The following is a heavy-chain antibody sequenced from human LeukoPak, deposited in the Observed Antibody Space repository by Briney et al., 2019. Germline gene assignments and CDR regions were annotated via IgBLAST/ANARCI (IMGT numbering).Heavy chain of an antibody. CDR1: GGSFSGYY. CDR3: ARGMEGYSYGIDY. D-gene: IGHD5-18*01. Sequence: SETLSLTCAVYGGSFSGYYWSWIRQPPGKGLEWIGEINHSGSTNYNPSLKSRVTISVDTSKNQFSLKLSSVTAADTAVYYCARGMEGYSYGIDYWGQGTLVTVSS. J-gene: IGHJ4*02. V-gene: IGHV4-34*01. CDR2: INHSGST.